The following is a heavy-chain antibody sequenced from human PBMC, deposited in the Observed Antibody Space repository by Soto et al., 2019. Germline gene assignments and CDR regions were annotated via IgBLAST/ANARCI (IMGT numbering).Heavy chain of an antibody. D-gene: IGHD4-17*01. CDR3: AKAYDYGPYFEY. J-gene: IGHJ4*02. CDR1: GFTFDDYA. CDR2: ISWNSGSI. V-gene: IGHV3-9*01. Sequence: ESGGGLVQPGRSLRLSCAASGFTFDDYAMHWVLQAPGKGLERVSGISWNSGSIGYADSVKGRFTISRDNAKNSLYLQMNSLRAEDTALYYCAKAYDYGPYFEYWGQGTLVTVSS.